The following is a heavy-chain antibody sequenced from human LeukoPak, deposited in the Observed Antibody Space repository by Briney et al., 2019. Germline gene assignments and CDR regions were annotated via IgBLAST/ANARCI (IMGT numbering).Heavy chain of an antibody. CDR2: INHSGST. J-gene: IGHJ4*02. Sequence: SETLSLTCAVYGGSFSGYYWSWIRQPPGKGLEWIGEINHSGSTNYNPSLKSRVTISVDTSKNQFSLKLSSVTAADTAVYYCARQNYGGKKSPFDYWGQGTLSPSPQ. CDR1: GGSFSGYY. D-gene: IGHD4-23*01. CDR3: ARQNYGGKKSPFDY. V-gene: IGHV4-34*01.